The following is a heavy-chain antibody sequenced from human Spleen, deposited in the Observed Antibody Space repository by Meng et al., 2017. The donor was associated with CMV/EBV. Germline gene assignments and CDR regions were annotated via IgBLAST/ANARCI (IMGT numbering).Heavy chain of an antibody. D-gene: IGHD2-2*01. J-gene: IGHJ5*02. CDR1: GYTFTAYY. CDR3: GRDGCSSSRCSLESNLFDP. V-gene: IGHV1-2*02. Sequence: ASVKVSCKASGYTFTAYYMHWVRQAPGQGPEWMGWSNPNSGGTNYAQKFQGRVTMTRDTSISTAYMELSRLRSDDSAVYFWGRDGCSSSRCSLESNLFDPWGQGTLVTVSS. CDR2: SNPNSGGT.